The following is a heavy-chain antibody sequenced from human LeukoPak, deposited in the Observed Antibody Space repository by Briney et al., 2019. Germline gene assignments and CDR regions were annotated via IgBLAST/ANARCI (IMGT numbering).Heavy chain of an antibody. J-gene: IGHJ4*02. Sequence: SETLSLTCTVSGASISSHYWSWIRQPAGGALEWIGRVYDSGSAMYNPSLKSRVTISLDTSNNQFSLRLSSVTAADTAVYCCAGRVLKTYYIDSWGQGTLVSVSS. CDR1: GASISSHY. V-gene: IGHV4-4*07. CDR3: AGRVLKTYYIDS. CDR2: VYDSGSA. D-gene: IGHD2/OR15-2a*01.